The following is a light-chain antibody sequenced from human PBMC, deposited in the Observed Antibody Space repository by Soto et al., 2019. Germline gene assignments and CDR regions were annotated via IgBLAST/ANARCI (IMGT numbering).Light chain of an antibody. CDR1: QSISTY. V-gene: IGKV1-39*01. CDR3: QQTYSRVLS. Sequence: DIQMTQSPAALSASAGDRFTITFRASQSISTYLNWLQQKPGKAPEVLISATSTLQSGVPARFSGSGSGTEFTLTISSLQPEDVATYYCQQTYSRVLSFGGGTKVDI. CDR2: ATS. J-gene: IGKJ4*01.